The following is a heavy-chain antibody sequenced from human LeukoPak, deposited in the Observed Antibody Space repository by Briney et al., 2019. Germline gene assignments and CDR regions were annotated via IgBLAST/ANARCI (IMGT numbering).Heavy chain of an antibody. D-gene: IGHD2-2*01. CDR3: TRDPLGYCSSTSCFDYFDY. Sequence: GGSLRLSCAASGFTFDDYGMSWVRQAPGKGLEWVSGINWNGGSTGYADSVKGRFTISRDNAKNSLYLQMNSLRAEDTALHYCTRDPLGYCSSTSCFDYFDYWGQGTLVTVSS. CDR1: GFTFDDYG. J-gene: IGHJ4*02. V-gene: IGHV3-20*04. CDR2: INWNGGST.